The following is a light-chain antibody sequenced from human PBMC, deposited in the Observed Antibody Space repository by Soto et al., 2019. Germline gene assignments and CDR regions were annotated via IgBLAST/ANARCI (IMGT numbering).Light chain of an antibody. CDR1: SSDVGGYDS. Sequence: QSALTQPPSASGSPGQSVTISCAGTSSDVGGYDSVSWYQQHPGKAPKLMIYEVTKRPSGVSNRFSGSKSGNTASLTVSGLQAEDEADYYCISFAGSNNYVFGTGTKLTVL. V-gene: IGLV2-8*01. J-gene: IGLJ1*01. CDR3: ISFAGSNNYV. CDR2: EVT.